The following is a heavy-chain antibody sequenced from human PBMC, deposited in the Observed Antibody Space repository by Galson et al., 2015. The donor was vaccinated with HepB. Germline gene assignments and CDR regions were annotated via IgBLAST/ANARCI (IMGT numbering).Heavy chain of an antibody. V-gene: IGHV3-30*09. CDR2: IASDGGFQ. D-gene: IGHD1-26*01. CDR1: GFTFSSYA. J-gene: IGHJ3*01. CDR3: VREGGTVATTTRGFHL. Sequence: SLRLSCAASGFTFSSYAMHWVRQAPGKGLEWVAVIASDGGFQYYADSVKGRFAISRDNFRSTLYLELNSLTIEDTAVYYCVREGGTVATTTRGFHLRDQGTMVTASS.